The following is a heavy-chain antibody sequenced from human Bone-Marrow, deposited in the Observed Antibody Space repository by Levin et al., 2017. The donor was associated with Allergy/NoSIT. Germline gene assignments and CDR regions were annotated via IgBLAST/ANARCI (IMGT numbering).Heavy chain of an antibody. CDR2: IYSRGTT. V-gene: IGHV3-53*01. CDR3: TRDASPIAVAGGDI. Sequence: GGSLRLSCAVSGFTVSNNYMNWIRQAPGKGLEWVSLIYSRGTTNYADSVKGRFTISRDNSKNTLYLQMNSLRVEDTAVYYCTRDASPIAVAGGDIWGQGTMVTVSS. J-gene: IGHJ3*02. D-gene: IGHD6-19*01. CDR1: GFTVSNNY.